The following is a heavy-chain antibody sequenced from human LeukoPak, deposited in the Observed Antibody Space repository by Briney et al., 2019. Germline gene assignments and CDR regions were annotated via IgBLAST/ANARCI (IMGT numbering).Heavy chain of an antibody. D-gene: IGHD4-23*01. Sequence: SQTLSLTCTVSGGSLSSGGYYWRWLRQHPGTGLEWIGYIYYSGSTYYNPSLKSRVTISVDTSKNQFSLKLSSVTAADTAVYYCARAHYGGNLGSWFDPWGQGTLVTVSS. V-gene: IGHV4-31*03. CDR2: IYYSGST. J-gene: IGHJ5*02. CDR1: GGSLSSGGYY. CDR3: ARAHYGGNLGSWFDP.